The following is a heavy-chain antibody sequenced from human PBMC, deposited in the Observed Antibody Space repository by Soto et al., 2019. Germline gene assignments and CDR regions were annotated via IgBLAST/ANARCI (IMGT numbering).Heavy chain of an antibody. CDR2: IWYEGSET. J-gene: IGHJ4*02. CDR1: GFSFFSYT. D-gene: IGHD5-12*01. V-gene: IGHV3-33*08. CDR3: ARDGLARAINF. Sequence: MQLVESGGDLVKPGGSLRLSCAGAGFSFFSYTMHWVRQAPGKGLEWVAMIWYEGSETYYADSVRGRFVISRDNSKDMVYLQMTSLRAEDTAVYYCARDGLARAINFWGQGVPVTVSS.